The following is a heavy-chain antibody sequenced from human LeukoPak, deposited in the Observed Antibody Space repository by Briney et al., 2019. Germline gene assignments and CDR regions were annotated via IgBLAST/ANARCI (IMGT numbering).Heavy chain of an antibody. CDR1: GGSISSSSYY. D-gene: IGHD3-22*01. CDR3: ARQVRYYDSSGYFDY. V-gene: IGHV4-39*01. Sequence: SETLSLTCTVSGGSISSSSYYWGWIRQPPGKGLEWIGSIYYSGSTYYNPSLKSRVTISVDTSKNQFSLKLSSVTAADTAVYYCARQVRYYDSSGYFDYWGQGTLVTVSS. J-gene: IGHJ4*02. CDR2: IYYSGST.